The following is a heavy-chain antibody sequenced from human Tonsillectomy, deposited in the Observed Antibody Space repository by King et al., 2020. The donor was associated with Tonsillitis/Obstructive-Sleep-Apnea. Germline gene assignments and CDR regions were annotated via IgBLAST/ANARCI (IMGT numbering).Heavy chain of an antibody. V-gene: IGHV3-53*01. D-gene: IGHD5-12*01. CDR2: FYSGGST. CDR1: GFTVSSNY. Sequence: VQLVESGGGLIQPGGSLRLSCAASGFTVSSNYMSWVRQAPGKGLEWVSVFYSGGSTYYADSVQGRFTISRDNSKNTLYLQMNSLRAEDTAVDYCARSWGDSGYDFYFDYWGQGTLVTVSS. J-gene: IGHJ4*02. CDR3: ARSWGDSGYDFYFDY.